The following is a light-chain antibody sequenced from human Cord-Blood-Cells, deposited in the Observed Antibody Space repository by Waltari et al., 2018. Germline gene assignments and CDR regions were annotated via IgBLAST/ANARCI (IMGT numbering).Light chain of an antibody. CDR3: QQRSNWPPT. CDR2: DAS. V-gene: IGKV3-11*01. CDR1: QSVSSY. J-gene: IGKJ1*01. Sequence: EIVLTQSPDTLPLSPGERATLSCRASQSVSSYLAWYQQKPGQAPRLLIYDASNRATGIPARFSGSGSGTDFTLTISSLEPEDFAVYYCQQRSNWPPTFGQGTKVEIK.